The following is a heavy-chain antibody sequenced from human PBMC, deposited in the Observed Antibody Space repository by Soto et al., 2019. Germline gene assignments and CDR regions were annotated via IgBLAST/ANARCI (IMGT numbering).Heavy chain of an antibody. CDR3: AKDIYSSGSTVDY. CDR2: ISWSSGSI. D-gene: IGHD6-19*01. Sequence: PGGSLRLSCAASGFTFSSYSMNWVRRAPGKGLEWVSCISWSSGSIYYADSVKGRFTISRDNAKNSLYLRMNSLRAEDTALYYCAKDIYSSGSTVDYWGQGTLVTVSS. CDR1: GFTFSSYS. V-gene: IGHV3-48*04. J-gene: IGHJ4*02.